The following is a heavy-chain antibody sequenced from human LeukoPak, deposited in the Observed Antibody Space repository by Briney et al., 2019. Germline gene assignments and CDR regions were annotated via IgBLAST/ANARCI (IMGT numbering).Heavy chain of an antibody. Sequence: GASVKVSCKASGGTFSSHAISWVRQAPGQGLEWMGRIIPILGIANYAQKFQGRVTITADKSTSTAYMELSSLRSEDTAVYYCARGTTVTWWFDPWGQGTLVTVSS. CDR1: GGTFSSHA. J-gene: IGHJ5*02. V-gene: IGHV1-69*04. D-gene: IGHD4-11*01. CDR2: IIPILGIA. CDR3: ARGTTVTWWFDP.